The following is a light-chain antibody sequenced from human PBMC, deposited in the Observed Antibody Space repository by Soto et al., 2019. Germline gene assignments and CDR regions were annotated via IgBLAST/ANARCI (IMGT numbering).Light chain of an antibody. CDR1: SSDVGGYNY. Sequence: QSALTQPPSASGSPGQSVTISCTGTSSDVGGYNYVSWYQQHPGKAPKLMIYEVSTRPSGVPDRFSGSKSGNTASLTVSGLQAEDEADYYCISYAGSNLLYVFGTGTKLTVL. V-gene: IGLV2-8*01. J-gene: IGLJ1*01. CDR2: EVS. CDR3: ISYAGSNLLYV.